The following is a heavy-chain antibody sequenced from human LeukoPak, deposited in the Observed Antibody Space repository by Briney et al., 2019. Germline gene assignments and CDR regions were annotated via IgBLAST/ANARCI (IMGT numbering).Heavy chain of an antibody. CDR3: AKISTPMVRGVRGGPDY. V-gene: IGHV1-2*02. CDR2: INPNSGGT. D-gene: IGHD3-10*01. CDR1: GYTFTGYY. J-gene: IGHJ4*02. Sequence: ASVKVSCKASGYTFTGYYMHWVRQAPGQGLEWMGWINPNSGGTNYARKFQGRVTMTRDTSISTAYMELSRLRSDDTAVYYCAKISTPMVRGVRGGPDYWGQGTLVTVSS.